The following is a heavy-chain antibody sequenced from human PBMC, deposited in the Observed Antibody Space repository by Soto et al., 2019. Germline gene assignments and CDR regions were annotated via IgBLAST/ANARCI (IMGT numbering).Heavy chain of an antibody. V-gene: IGHV5-51*03. CDR3: ARVGGPPGHYFYYGIDV. CDR2: IYPADSDT. Sequence: EVQLVQSGAEVKKPGESLKISCKGSGYSFTSYWIAWVRQMPGKGLEWMGIIYPADSDTRYSPSFQGQVTISADKSISTAYLQWSSLKASDTAMYYCARVGGPPGHYFYYGIDVWGQGNTVTVSS. J-gene: IGHJ6*02. D-gene: IGHD3-16*01. CDR1: GYSFTSYW.